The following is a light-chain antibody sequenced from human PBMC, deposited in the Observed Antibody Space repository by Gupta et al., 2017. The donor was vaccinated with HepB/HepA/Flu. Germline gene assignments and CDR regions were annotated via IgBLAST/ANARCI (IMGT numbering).Light chain of an antibody. V-gene: IGKV4-1*01. CDR2: WAS. J-gene: IGKJ4*01. CDR3: QQYDSIPPS. CDR1: QSVLYSSNNKNY. Sequence: DIVMTQSPDSLAVSLGERATINCKSSQSVLYSSNNKNYLAWYQQKPGQPPKLLIYWASTRESGVPDRFSGSGSGTDFTLPISSLQAEDVAVYYCQQYDSIPPSFGGGTKVEIK.